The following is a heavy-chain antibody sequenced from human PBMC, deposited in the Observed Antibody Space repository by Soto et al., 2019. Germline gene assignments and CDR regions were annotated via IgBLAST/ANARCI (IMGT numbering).Heavy chain of an antibody. Sequence: GSLRLSCAASGFTVSSNYMSWVRQAPGKGLEWVSVIYSGGSTYYADSVKGRFTISRDNSKNTLYLQMNSLRAEDTAVYYCARGLAAAEDYYYGMDVWGQGTTVTVSS. J-gene: IGHJ6*02. CDR3: ARGLAAAEDYYYGMDV. V-gene: IGHV3-53*01. CDR2: IYSGGST. CDR1: GFTVSSNY. D-gene: IGHD6-13*01.